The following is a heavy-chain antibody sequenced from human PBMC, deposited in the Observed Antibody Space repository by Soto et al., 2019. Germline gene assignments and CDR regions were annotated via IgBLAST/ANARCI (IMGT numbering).Heavy chain of an antibody. Sequence: SVKVSCKASGGTFSNYAFSWVRQAPGQGLEWLGGIMPIFGRADYAQKFRGRVTITADESTSTAHMELSSLRSEDTAVYYCASWLKEAGIGGNHHYVLAVWAQGTTVTVSS. CDR2: IMPIFGRA. D-gene: IGHD6-19*01. CDR3: ASWLKEAGIGGNHHYVLAV. V-gene: IGHV1-69*13. CDR1: GGTFSNYA. J-gene: IGHJ6*02.